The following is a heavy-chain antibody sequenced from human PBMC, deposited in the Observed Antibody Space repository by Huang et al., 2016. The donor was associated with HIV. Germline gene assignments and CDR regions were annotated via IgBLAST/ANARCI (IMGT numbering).Heavy chain of an antibody. Sequence: EVQLVQPGAEVKKPGESLKISCKGSGYSFTSHWIGWVRQMPGQGLEWMGIIYPGDSDTRDSASFQGQVPISADKSISTAYRQWCRLKASDSAMYYCARLSATWYFDYWGQGTLVTVSS. V-gene: IGHV5-51*01. CDR3: ARLSATWYFDY. CDR2: IYPGDSDT. CDR1: GYSFTSHW. J-gene: IGHJ4*02.